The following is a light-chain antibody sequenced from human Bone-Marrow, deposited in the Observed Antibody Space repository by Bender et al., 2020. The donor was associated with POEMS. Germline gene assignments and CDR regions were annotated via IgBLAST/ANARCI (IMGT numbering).Light chain of an antibody. CDR1: SSDVGSYNV. CDR3: QSYDNSLGGWV. Sequence: QSALTQPASVSGSPGQSITISCTGTSSDVGSYNVVSWYRQHPGKAPKLLIYGYNNRPSGVPDRFSGSKSGTSASLAITGLQAEDEGDYYCQSYDNSLGGWVFGGGTKLTVL. V-gene: IGLV2-14*02. J-gene: IGLJ3*02. CDR2: GYN.